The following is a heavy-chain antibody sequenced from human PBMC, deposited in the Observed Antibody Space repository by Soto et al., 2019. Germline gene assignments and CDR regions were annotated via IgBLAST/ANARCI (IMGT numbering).Heavy chain of an antibody. CDR1: GFIFNSYS. J-gene: IGHJ4*02. CDR3: AKVSRAYRISYPGFAS. Sequence: QVQLVESGGGVVQPGTSLRLSCAASGFIFNSYSIHWVRQAPGKGLEGVAVISYDGNTQYYGDSLKGRFIVSRANSKNTAYLQMTDLRADDTAVQYCAKVSRAYRISYPGFASWGQGTLVTVSS. CDR2: ISYDGNTQ. D-gene: IGHD2-21*01. V-gene: IGHV3-30-3*01.